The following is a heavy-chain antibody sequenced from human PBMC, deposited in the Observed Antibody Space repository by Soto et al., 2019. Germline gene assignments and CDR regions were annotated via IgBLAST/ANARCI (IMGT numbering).Heavy chain of an antibody. V-gene: IGHV3-21*01. CDR3: ARDLAHYGDLGVDYYYYGMDV. D-gene: IGHD4-17*01. CDR1: VFTFSSYG. Sequence: PGGSLRLSCSASVFTFSSYGMNWVRQAPGKGLEWVSSISSSSSYIYYADSVKGRFTISRDNAKNSLYLQMNSLRAEDTAVYYCARDLAHYGDLGVDYYYYGMDVWGQGTTVTVSS. J-gene: IGHJ6*02. CDR2: ISSSSSYI.